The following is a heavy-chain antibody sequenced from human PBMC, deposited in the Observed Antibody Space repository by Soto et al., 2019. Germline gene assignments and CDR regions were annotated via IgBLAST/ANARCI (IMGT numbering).Heavy chain of an antibody. CDR3: ACVIIMAVAGRSSHY. Sequence: ASVKVSCKASGYTFTSYDINWVRQATGQGLEWMGCMKPNGGNTVYAQKFQGRITITRNTSISTAYMELSSLRSEDTAVYYCACVIIMAVAGRSSHYRGPGTLVTAFS. CDR2: MKPNGGNT. V-gene: IGHV1-8*01. J-gene: IGHJ4*02. CDR1: GYTFTSYD. D-gene: IGHD6-19*01.